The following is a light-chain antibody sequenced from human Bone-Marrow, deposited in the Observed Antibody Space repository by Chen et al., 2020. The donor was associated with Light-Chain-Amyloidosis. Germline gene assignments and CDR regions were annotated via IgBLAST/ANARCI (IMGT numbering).Light chain of an antibody. CDR3: QAWDSSIGYV. CDR2: QDK. V-gene: IGLV3-1*01. J-gene: IGLJ1*01. Sequence: SYELTQPPSVSVSPGQTASIPCSGDTVGDKYTSWYQQKPGQSPVLLIYQDKKRPSGIPERFSGSNSGSTATLTISGTQVMDEADYFCQAWDSSIGYVFGSGTTVTVL. CDR1: TVGDKY.